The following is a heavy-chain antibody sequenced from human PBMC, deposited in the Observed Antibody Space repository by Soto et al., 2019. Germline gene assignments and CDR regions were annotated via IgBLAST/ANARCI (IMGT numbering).Heavy chain of an antibody. Sequence: QVQLVQSGAEVRKPGASVRVSCKATGYSFTRHDINWLRQAAGQGLEWMGLMNPNSGNTVYAQKFQGRVTMTRNTSITTAYIEVTSLKSEDTAVYFCARGAYHDYSPWFDPWGQGTLVTVSS. D-gene: IGHD4-17*01. CDR2: MNPNSGNT. J-gene: IGHJ5*02. CDR3: ARGAYHDYSPWFDP. CDR1: GYSFTRHD. V-gene: IGHV1-8*01.